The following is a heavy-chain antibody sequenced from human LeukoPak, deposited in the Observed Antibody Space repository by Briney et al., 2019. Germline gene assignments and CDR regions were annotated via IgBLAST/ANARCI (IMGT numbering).Heavy chain of an antibody. V-gene: IGHV1-69*04. Sequence: ASVKVSCKASGGTFSSYAISWVRQAPGQGLEWMGRIIPILGIANYAQKFQGRVTITADKSTSTAYMELSSLRSEDTAVYYCARSRDIYGSGSYWIDYWGQGTLVTVSS. CDR2: IIPILGIA. CDR1: GGTFSSYA. CDR3: ARSRDIYGSGSYWIDY. D-gene: IGHD3-10*01. J-gene: IGHJ4*02.